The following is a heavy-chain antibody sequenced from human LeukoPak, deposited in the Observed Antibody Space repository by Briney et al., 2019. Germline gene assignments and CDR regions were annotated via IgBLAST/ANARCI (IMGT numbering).Heavy chain of an antibody. CDR1: GFTFNNAW. V-gene: IGHV3-15*07. CDR2: FKSKTDGGTI. Sequence: GGSLRLSCAASGFTFNNAWMNWVRQAPGKGLEWVGRFKSKTDGGTIDYAAPVKGRFTISRDDSKNTLYLQMNSLKTEDTAVYYCTTGGYRYGDDYWGQGALVTVSS. D-gene: IGHD5-18*01. J-gene: IGHJ4*02. CDR3: TTGGYRYGDDY.